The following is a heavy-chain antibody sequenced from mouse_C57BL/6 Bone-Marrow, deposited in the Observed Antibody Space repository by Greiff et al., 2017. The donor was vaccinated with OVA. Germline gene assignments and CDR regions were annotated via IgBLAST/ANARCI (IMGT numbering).Heavy chain of an antibody. J-gene: IGHJ2*01. CDR2: IDPETGDT. V-gene: IGHV14-4*01. CDR1: GFNIKDDY. D-gene: IGHD1-1*01. CDR3: TTTAVGPYCDY. Sequence: EVRLVESGAELVRPGASVKLSCTASGFNIKDDYMHWVKQRPEQGLEWIGWIDPETGDTESASKFQGKATITADTSSTTAYLQLSSLTSEDTAVYYCTTTAVGPYCDYWGQGTTLTVSS.